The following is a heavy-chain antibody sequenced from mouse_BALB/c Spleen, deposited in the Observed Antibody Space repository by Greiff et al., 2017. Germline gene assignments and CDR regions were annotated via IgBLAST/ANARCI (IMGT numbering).Heavy chain of an antibody. Sequence: EVKLVESGGGLVKPGGSLKLSCAASGFAFSSYDMSWVRQTPEKRLEWVAYISSGGGSTYYPDTVKGRFTISRDNAKNTLYLQMSSLKSEDTAMYYCARPPRGYDMDYWGQGTAVTVSS. CDR2: ISSGGGST. V-gene: IGHV5-12-1*01. CDR3: ARPPRGYDMDY. J-gene: IGHJ4*01. CDR1: GFAFSSYD. D-gene: IGHD3-1*01.